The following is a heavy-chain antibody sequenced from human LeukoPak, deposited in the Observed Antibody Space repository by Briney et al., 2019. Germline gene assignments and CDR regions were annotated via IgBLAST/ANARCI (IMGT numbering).Heavy chain of an antibody. CDR1: GFSFSNYG. J-gene: IGHJ4*02. D-gene: IGHD2-8*02. CDR3: AKDHGTGWHTDF. V-gene: IGHV3-30*18. Sequence: GGSLRLSCAASGFSFSNYGMQWVRRAPGKGLEWVALISTDGSIRYYADSVQGRFTISRDNSENTLSLQMNSLRAEDTAVYFCAKDHGTGWHTDFWGQGILVTVSS. CDR2: ISTDGSIR.